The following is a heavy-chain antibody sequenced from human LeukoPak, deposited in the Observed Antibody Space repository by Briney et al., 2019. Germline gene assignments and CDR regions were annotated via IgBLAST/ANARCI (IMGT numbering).Heavy chain of an antibody. CDR2: IGAYNGDT. D-gene: IGHD6-19*01. Sequence: ASVTVSFKASGYTFTHHGITWVRQAPAQGLEWLGWIGAYNGDTIYAREFQGRVTLTTDTSTTTAYMEVRSLRSDDTAVYYCARDPSNTSGRYQYFDIWGRGTLVTVSS. V-gene: IGHV1-18*01. CDR3: ARDPSNTSGRYQYFDI. J-gene: IGHJ2*01. CDR1: GYTFTHHG.